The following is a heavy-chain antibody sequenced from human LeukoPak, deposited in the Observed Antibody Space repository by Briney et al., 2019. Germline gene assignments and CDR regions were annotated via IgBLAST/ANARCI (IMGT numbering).Heavy chain of an antibody. V-gene: IGHV4-31*03. CDR1: GGSISSGGYY. CDR2: IYYSGST. Sequence: PSETLSLTCSVSGGSISSGGYYWSWIRQHPGKGLEWIGYIYYSGSTYYNPSLKSRVTVSVDTSKNQFSLKLSSVTTADTAVYYCARGGDGPSIVGATMAFFDYWGQGTLVTVSS. CDR3: ARGGDGPSIVGATMAFFDY. D-gene: IGHD1-26*01. J-gene: IGHJ4*02.